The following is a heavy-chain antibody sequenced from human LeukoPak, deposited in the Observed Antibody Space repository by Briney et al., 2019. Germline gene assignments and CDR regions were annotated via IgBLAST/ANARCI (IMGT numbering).Heavy chain of an antibody. J-gene: IGHJ4*02. Sequence: ASVKVSCKASGGTFSSYAISWVRQAPGQRLEWMGWIDAGNGKTKYSQSFQGRVTMTTDTSTSTAYMELRSLRSDDTAVYYCARDRYLRYSYGGGDFDYWGQGTLVTVSS. V-gene: IGHV1-18*01. CDR1: GGTFSSYA. CDR2: IDAGNGKT. CDR3: ARDRYLRYSYGGGDFDY. D-gene: IGHD5-18*01.